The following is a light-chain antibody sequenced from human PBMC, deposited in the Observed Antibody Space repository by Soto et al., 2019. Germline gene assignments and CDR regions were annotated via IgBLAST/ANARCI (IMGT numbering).Light chain of an antibody. CDR3: QTWDTGIQV. CDR2: VNSDGSH. V-gene: IGLV4-69*01. Sequence: QSVLTQSPSASASLGASVKLACTLSSGHTNYAIAWHQQQPEKGPRYLMKVNSDGSHTKGDGIPDRFSGSSSGAERYLTISSLQSEDEADYYCQTWDTGIQVFGGGTKVTVL. J-gene: IGLJ2*01. CDR1: SGHTNYA.